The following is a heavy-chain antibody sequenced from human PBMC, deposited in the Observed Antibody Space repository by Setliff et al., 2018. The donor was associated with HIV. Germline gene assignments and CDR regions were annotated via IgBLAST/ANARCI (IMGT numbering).Heavy chain of an antibody. CDR1: GGFTSSYY. J-gene: IGHJ4*02. Sequence: PSETLSLTCTVSGGFTSSYYWNWIRQPAGKGLEWIGRIYTSGSTNYNPSLKSRVTMSVDTSKNQFSLRLSSVTAADTAVYYCARGAIAAAGDFDYWGQGTLVTVSS. CDR2: IYTSGST. CDR3: ARGAIAAAGDFDY. D-gene: IGHD6-13*01. V-gene: IGHV4-4*07.